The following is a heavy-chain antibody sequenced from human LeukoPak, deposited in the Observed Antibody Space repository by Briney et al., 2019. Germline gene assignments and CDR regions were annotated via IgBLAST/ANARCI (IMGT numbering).Heavy chain of an antibody. CDR1: GYTLTELS. J-gene: IGHJ6*03. CDR2: FDPEDGET. Sequence: GASVKVSCKVSGYTLTELSMHWVRQAPGKGLEWMGGFDPEDGETIYAQKFQGRVTMTEDTSTDTAYMELSSLRSEDTAVYYCATLSYYYGSGNRQYYYYMDVWGKGTRLPSP. D-gene: IGHD3-10*01. V-gene: IGHV1-24*01. CDR3: ATLSYYYGSGNRQYYYYMDV.